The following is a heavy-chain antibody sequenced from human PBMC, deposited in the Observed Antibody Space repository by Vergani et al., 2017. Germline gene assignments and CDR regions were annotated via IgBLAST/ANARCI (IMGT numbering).Heavy chain of an antibody. CDR2: IWYDGSNK. J-gene: IGHJ3*02. Sequence: QVQLVESGGGVVQPGRSLRLSCAASGFTFSTYGLHWVRQAPGKGLEWVAVIWYDGSNKYYGDSVKGRFTISRDNSMDTLYLQMNGLRAEDTAVYYCASLREDAFDIWGQGTMVTVSS. CDR3: ASLREDAFDI. V-gene: IGHV3-33*01. CDR1: GFTFSTYG.